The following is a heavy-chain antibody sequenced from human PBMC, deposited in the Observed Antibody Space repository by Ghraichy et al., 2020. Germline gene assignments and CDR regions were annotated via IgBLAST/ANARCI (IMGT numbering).Heavy chain of an antibody. CDR2: RGGVST. Sequence: SETLSLTCTVSGGPISSNRYYWGWIRQAPGKGLEWIGYYRGGVSTYYNPSLKSRVTISVDTSKNQFSLKLSSVTAAETAVFYCASFLYGGPPGDWGQGTLVTVSS. V-gene: IGHV4-39*01. CDR1: GGPISSNRYY. D-gene: IGHD4-23*01. J-gene: IGHJ4*02. CDR3: ASFLYGGPPGD.